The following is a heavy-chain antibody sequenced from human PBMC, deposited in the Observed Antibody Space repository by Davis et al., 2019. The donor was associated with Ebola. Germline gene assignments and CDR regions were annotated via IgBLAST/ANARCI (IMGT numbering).Heavy chain of an antibody. CDR3: ARGGTTVTTSWFDP. CDR2: IYYSGST. D-gene: IGHD4-11*01. V-gene: IGHV4-59*12. J-gene: IGHJ5*02. CDR1: GGSISSYY. Sequence: SETLSLTCTVSGGSISSYYWSWIRQPPGKGLEWIGYIYYSGSTNYNPSLKSRVTISVDTSKNQFSLKLSSVTAADTAVYYCARGGTTVTTSWFDPWGQGTLVTVSS.